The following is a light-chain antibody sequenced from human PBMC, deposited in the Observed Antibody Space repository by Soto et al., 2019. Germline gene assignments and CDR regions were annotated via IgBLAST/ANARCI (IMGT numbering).Light chain of an antibody. J-gene: IGKJ1*01. CDR2: GAS. Sequence: DIVMTQSPATLSVSPGERATLSCRASQSINRNLAWYHQRPGQPPRLLMFGASTRATGIPDRFRGSGSGTEFTLTISSLQSDDFGVYYCQHNNNWPLTFGRGTKVDIK. V-gene: IGKV3-15*01. CDR1: QSINRN. CDR3: QHNNNWPLT.